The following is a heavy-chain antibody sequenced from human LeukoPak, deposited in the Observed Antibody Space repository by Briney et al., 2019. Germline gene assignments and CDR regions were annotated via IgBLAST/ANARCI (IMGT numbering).Heavy chain of an antibody. Sequence: GGSLRLSCAASGFTFSSYSMNWVRQAPGKRLEWVSSISSSSSYIYYADSVKGRFTISRGNAKNSLYLQMNSLRAEDTAVYYCARDPWGIAVAEKGYFDYWGQGTLVTVSS. V-gene: IGHV3-21*01. CDR3: ARDPWGIAVAEKGYFDY. CDR1: GFTFSSYS. J-gene: IGHJ4*02. D-gene: IGHD6-19*01. CDR2: ISSSSSYI.